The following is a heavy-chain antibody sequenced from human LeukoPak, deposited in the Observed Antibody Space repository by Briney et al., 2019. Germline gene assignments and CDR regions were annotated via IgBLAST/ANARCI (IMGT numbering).Heavy chain of an antibody. D-gene: IGHD6-19*01. CDR3: ARLSRAVLTYGMDV. CDR1: GYSFTSYW. CDR2: IYAGDSDT. Sequence: GESLKISCKGSGYSFTSYWIAWVRQMPGKGLEGMGIIYAGDSDTRYSPSFQGQVTISADKSISTAYLQWSRLTASDTAIYYCARLSRAVLTYGMDVWGKGTTVTVSS. J-gene: IGHJ6*04. V-gene: IGHV5-51*01.